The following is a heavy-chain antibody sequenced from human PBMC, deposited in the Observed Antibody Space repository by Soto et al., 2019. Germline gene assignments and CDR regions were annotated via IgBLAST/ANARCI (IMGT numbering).Heavy chain of an antibody. D-gene: IGHD4-17*01. V-gene: IGHV4-39*01. Sequence: QLQLQESGPGLVKPSETLSLTCAVSGASVSSTTYYWGWIRQPPGKGLEWIGSIYYSGSTWTTYYNPSVRSRVTRSVDTSKNQSSLKVSSVTAADTAVYYCANDYGDYKHSYGMDVWGQGTTIAVSS. J-gene: IGHJ6*02. CDR2: IYYSGSTWTT. CDR1: GASVSSTTYY. CDR3: ANDYGDYKHSYGMDV.